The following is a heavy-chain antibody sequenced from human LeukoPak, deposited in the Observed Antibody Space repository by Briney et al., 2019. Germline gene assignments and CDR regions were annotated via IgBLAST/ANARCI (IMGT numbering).Heavy chain of an antibody. D-gene: IGHD5-24*01. Sequence: SETLSLTCNVSGDSLTSHFWSWIRQTPGKGLEWSGYVFHSGTTNYSPSLKSRVTISLDTSKKQFYLRLASVTAADTALYYCARRMATVTDAFDIWGRGTMVSVSS. CDR1: GDSLTSHF. CDR2: VFHSGTT. J-gene: IGHJ3*02. V-gene: IGHV4-59*08. CDR3: ARRMATVTDAFDI.